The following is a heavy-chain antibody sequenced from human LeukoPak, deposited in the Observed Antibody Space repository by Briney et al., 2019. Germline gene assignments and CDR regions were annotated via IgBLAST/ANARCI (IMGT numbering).Heavy chain of an antibody. V-gene: IGHV4-38-2*01. D-gene: IGHD1-1*01. J-gene: IGHJ5*02. CDR3: ARSNNFHYSVP. CDR2: IYYDGSM. CDR1: GYSINSGYY. Sequence: SETLSLTCAVSGYSINSGYYWGWIRPPPGKGLEWIGSIYYDGSMYYKPSLKSRGIISRDTSKNQFSLNPRLITAADTAVYYCARSNNFHYSVPWGQGSLVTFSS.